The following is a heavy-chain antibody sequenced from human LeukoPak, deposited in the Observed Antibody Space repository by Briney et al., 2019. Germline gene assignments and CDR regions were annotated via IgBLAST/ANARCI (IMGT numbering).Heavy chain of an antibody. Sequence: PGGSLRLSCVASGFSFGNYAMSWVRQAPGKGLQWVSQISGTGGATWYAGFAWDRFTISRDNSKKTLYLQMSGLRVEDTAMYYCVKDPRDTYGTNWFVSWGQGTLLIASS. CDR2: ISGTGGAT. CDR1: GFSFGNYA. V-gene: IGHV3-23*01. CDR3: VKDPRDTYGTNWFVS. D-gene: IGHD2-21*01. J-gene: IGHJ5*01.